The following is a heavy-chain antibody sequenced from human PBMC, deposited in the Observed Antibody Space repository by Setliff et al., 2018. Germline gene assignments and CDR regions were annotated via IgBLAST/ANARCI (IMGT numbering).Heavy chain of an antibody. D-gene: IGHD3-10*01. CDR3: ARESATIGEFPLYYFDK. CDR1: GGSISGGGFY. CDR2: FHTGGAT. V-gene: IGHV4-61*09. J-gene: IGHJ4*02. Sequence: SETLSLTCSVSGGSISGGGFYWSWIRQSAGRGLEWIGHFHTGGATDYNLSLKSRVTISPDSSKNQFSLRLSSVTAADAAVYFCARESATIGEFPLYYFDKWGQGIPVTVS.